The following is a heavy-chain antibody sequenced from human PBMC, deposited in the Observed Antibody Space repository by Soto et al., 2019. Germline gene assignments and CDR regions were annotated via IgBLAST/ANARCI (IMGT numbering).Heavy chain of an antibody. CDR2: ISYDGSNK. Sequence: QVQLVESGGGVVQPGRSLRLSCAASGFTFSSYGMHWVRQAPGKGLEWVAVISYDGSNKYYADSVKGRFTISRDNSKNTLYLQMNSLRAEDTAVYYCAKDLNYYDSSGYFTSYYYYGMDVWGQGTTVTVSS. D-gene: IGHD3-22*01. CDR3: AKDLNYYDSSGYFTSYYYYGMDV. CDR1: GFTFSSYG. J-gene: IGHJ6*02. V-gene: IGHV3-30*18.